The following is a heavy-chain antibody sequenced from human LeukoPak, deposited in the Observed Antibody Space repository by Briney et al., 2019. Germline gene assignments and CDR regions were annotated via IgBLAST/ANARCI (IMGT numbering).Heavy chain of an antibody. V-gene: IGHV3-23*01. CDR2: VSGSGDST. J-gene: IGHJ4*02. CDR1: GCTFSSYA. Sequence: GGSLRLSCAASGCTFSSYAMSWVRQAPGKGLEWVSAVSGSGDSTYYADSVKGRFTISRDNSKNTLYLQMNSLRAEDTAVYYCAKNEVVTIDYWGQGTLVTVSS. D-gene: IGHD3-22*01. CDR3: AKNEVVTIDY.